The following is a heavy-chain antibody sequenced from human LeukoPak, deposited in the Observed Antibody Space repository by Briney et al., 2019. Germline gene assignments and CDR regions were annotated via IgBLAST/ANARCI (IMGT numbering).Heavy chain of an antibody. D-gene: IGHD3-22*01. CDR2: IRYDGSNK. CDR1: GFTFSSYG. J-gene: IGHJ4*02. CDR3: ARDSPETYYYDSSGYYYVSY. V-gene: IGHV3-30*02. Sequence: GGSLRLSCAASGFTFSSYGMHWVRQAPGKGLEWVAFIRYDGSNKYYADSVKGRFTISRDNSKNTLYLQMNSLRAEDTAVYYCARDSPETYYYDSSGYYYVSYWGQGTLVTVSS.